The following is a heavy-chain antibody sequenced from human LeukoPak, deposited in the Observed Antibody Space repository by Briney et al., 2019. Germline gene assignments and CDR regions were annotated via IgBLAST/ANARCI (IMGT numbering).Heavy chain of an antibody. D-gene: IGHD3-10*01. Sequence: ASVKVSCKASGYTFTGYYMHWVRQAPGQGLEWMGWINPNSGGTNYAQKFQGRVTMTRDTSISTAYMELSRLRSDDTAVYYCARVARGITMVRGVTYWYFDLWGRGTLVTVSS. J-gene: IGHJ2*01. CDR3: ARVARGITMVRGVTYWYFDL. CDR1: GYTFTGYY. CDR2: INPNSGGT. V-gene: IGHV1-2*02.